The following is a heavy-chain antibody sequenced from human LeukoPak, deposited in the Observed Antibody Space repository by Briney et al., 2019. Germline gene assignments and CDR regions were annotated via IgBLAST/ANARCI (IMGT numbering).Heavy chain of an antibody. CDR1: GGSISSGGYS. J-gene: IGHJ4*02. CDR2: IYHSGST. Sequence: SLTLSLTCAASGGSISSGGYSWSWIRQPPGKGLEWIGYIYHSGSTYYNPSLKSRVTISVDRSKNQFSPKLSSVTAADTAVYYCARVGGYSYGSFDYWGQGTLVTVSS. CDR3: ARVGGYSYGSFDY. D-gene: IGHD5-18*01. V-gene: IGHV4-30-2*01.